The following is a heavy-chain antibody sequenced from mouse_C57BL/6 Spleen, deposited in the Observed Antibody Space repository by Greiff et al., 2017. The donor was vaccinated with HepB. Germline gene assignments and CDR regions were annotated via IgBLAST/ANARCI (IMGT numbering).Heavy chain of an antibody. V-gene: IGHV1-19*01. CDR3: AREDDSFAY. CDR1: GYTFTDYY. CDR2: INPYNGGT. Sequence: EVQLQQSGPVLVKPGASVKMSCKASGYTFTDYYMNWVKQSHGKSLEWIGVINPYNGGTSYNQKFKGKATLTVDKSSSTAYMELNSLTSEDSAVYYCAREDDSFAYWGQGTLVTVSA. J-gene: IGHJ3*01. D-gene: IGHD2-4*01.